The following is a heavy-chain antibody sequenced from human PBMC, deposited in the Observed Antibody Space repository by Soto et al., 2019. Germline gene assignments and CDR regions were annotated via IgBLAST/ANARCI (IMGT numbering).Heavy chain of an antibody. CDR1: GFTFSDYY. J-gene: IGHJ1*01. V-gene: IGHV3-11*01. Sequence: GGSLRLSCAASGFTFSDYYMSWIRQAPGKGLEWVSYISSSGSTIYYADSVKGRFTISRDKDKNSLYLQMNSLRAEDKAVYYCAGHGAAGTVEYFQHWGQGTLVTVSS. D-gene: IGHD6-13*01. CDR2: ISSSGSTI. CDR3: AGHGAAGTVEYFQH.